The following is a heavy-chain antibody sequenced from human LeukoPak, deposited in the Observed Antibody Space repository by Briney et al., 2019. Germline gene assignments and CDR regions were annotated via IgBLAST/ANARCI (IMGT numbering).Heavy chain of an antibody. CDR1: GLTVSSYA. V-gene: IGHV3-23*01. CDR3: AKYTSGTSYRGLDQ. CDR2: IIGSAANT. J-gene: IGHJ4*01. D-gene: IGHD3-10*01. Sequence: PGESPRLSCGASGLTVSSYAMSWVRQAPGKGLEWVSTIIGSAANTYYADSVKGRFTISRDDSKNTVYLQMNSLRAEDTAVYSCAKYTSGTSYRGLDQWGHGTLVTVSS.